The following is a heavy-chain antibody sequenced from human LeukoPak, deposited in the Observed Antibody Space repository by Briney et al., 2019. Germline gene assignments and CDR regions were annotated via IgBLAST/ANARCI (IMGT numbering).Heavy chain of an antibody. D-gene: IGHD3-10*01. CDR3: AREFERWFGESGAFDI. Sequence: ASVKVSCKASGYTFIDYYMHWVRQAPGQGLQWMGWISPHNGGTNYAQEFQDRVAVTGDTSISTAYMELRRLRSDDTAVYYCAREFERWFGESGAFDIWGQGTMVTVSS. V-gene: IGHV1-2*02. CDR2: ISPHNGGT. CDR1: GYTFIDYY. J-gene: IGHJ3*02.